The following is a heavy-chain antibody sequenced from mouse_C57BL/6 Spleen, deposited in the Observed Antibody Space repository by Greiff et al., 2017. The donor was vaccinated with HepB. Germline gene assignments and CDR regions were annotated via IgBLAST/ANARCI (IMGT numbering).Heavy chain of an antibody. J-gene: IGHJ1*03. CDR2: IHPNSGST. Sequence: VQLQQPGAELVKPGASVKLSCKASGYTFTSYWMHWVKQRPGQGLEWIGMIHPNSGSTNYNEKFKSKATLTVDKSSSTAYMQLSSLTSEDSAVYYCAKGIYDGYFYWYFDVWGTGTTVTVSS. D-gene: IGHD2-3*01. CDR1: GYTFTSYW. V-gene: IGHV1-64*01. CDR3: AKGIYDGYFYWYFDV.